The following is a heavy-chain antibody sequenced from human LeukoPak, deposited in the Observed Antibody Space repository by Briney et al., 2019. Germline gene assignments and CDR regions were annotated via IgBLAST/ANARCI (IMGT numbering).Heavy chain of an antibody. Sequence: ASVKVSCKASGYSFTSYGISWVRQAPGQGLEWMGWISAYNGNTNCAQKLQGRVAMTTDTSASTAYMELRSLRSDDTAVYYCARVSDILVVRYFDYWGQGTLVTVSS. CDR2: ISAYNGNT. CDR1: GYSFTSYG. CDR3: ARVSDILVVRYFDY. V-gene: IGHV1-18*01. D-gene: IGHD2-21*01. J-gene: IGHJ4*02.